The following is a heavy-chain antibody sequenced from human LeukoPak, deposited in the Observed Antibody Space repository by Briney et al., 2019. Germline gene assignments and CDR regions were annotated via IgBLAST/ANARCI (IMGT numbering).Heavy chain of an antibody. CDR1: GFTFSNYG. CDR2: IRYDGSIK. D-gene: IGHD4-17*01. V-gene: IGHV3-30*02. CDR3: AKDLTTVTSQGDY. Sequence: GGSLRLSCAASGFTFSNYGMHWVRQAPGKGLEWVAFIRYDGSIKYYADSVKGRFTISRDNSKNTLSLQMNSLRPEDTAIYYCAKDLTTVTSQGDYWGQGTVVTVSS. J-gene: IGHJ4*02.